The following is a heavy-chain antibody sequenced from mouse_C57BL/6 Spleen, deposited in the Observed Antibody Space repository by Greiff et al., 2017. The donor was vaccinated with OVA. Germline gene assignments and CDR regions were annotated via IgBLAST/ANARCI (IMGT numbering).Heavy chain of an antibody. CDR3: VIGGHWDYFDC. Sequence: VKLQQPGAELVKPGASVKVSCKASGYTFTSYWIQWVKQRPGQGLEWIGRIHPSDSETNYNQKFKGKATLTVDKASSTAYMQLSSLTSEDAEIYYCVIGGHWDYFDCWGQGTTLTVSS. V-gene: IGHV1-74*01. CDR1: GYTFTSYW. CDR2: IHPSDSET. D-gene: IGHD3-3*01. J-gene: IGHJ2*01.